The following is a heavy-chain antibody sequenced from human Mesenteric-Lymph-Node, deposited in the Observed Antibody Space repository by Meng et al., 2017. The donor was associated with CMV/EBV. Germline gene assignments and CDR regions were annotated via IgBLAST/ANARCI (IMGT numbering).Heavy chain of an antibody. D-gene: IGHD5-18*01. CDR1: GGSFSGYY. CDR3: ARGQGPPLVDTAMVNYFDY. V-gene: IGHV4-34*01. J-gene: IGHJ4*02. CDR2: INHSGST. Sequence: SETLSLTCAVYGGSFSGYYWSWIRQPPGKGLEWIEEINHSGSTNYNPSLKSRVTISVDTSKNQFSLKLSSVTAADTAVYYCARGQGPPLVDTAMVNYFDYWGQGTLVTVSS.